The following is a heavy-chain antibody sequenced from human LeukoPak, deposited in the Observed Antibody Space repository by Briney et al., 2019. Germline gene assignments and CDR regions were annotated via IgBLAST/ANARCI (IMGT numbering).Heavy chain of an antibody. D-gene: IGHD3-3*01. J-gene: IGHJ6*03. CDR2: ISWDGGST. Sequence: PGGSLRLSCAASGFTFDDYAMHWVRQAPGKGLEWVSLISWDGGSTYYADSVKGRFTISRDNSKNSLYLQMNSLRAEDTAFYYCAKGEGYDFWSGYPPPMDVWGKGTTVTVSS. V-gene: IGHV3-43D*03. CDR1: GFTFDDYA. CDR3: AKGEGYDFWSGYPPPMDV.